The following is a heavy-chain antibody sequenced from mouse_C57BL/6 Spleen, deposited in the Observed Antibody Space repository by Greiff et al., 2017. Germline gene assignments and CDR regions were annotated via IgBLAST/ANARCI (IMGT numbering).Heavy chain of an antibody. CDR3: ARDRYYGSSWYFDV. V-gene: IGHV3-1*01. CDR2: ISYSGST. D-gene: IGHD1-1*01. CDR1: GYSITSGYD. J-gene: IGHJ1*03. Sequence: EVKLVESGPGMVKPSQSLSLTCTVTGYSITSGYDWHWIRHFPGNKLEWMGYISYSGSTNYNPSLKSRISITHDTSKNHFFLKLNSVTTEDTATYYCARDRYYGSSWYFDVWGTGTTVTVSS.